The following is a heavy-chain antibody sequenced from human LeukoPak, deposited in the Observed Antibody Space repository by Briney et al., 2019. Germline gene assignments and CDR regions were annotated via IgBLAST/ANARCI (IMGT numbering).Heavy chain of an antibody. Sequence: GGSLRLSCAASGFTFSNYWMHWVRQAPGKGLVWVSRINSDGINTSYADSVKGRFTISRDNSKNTLYLQMSSLRAEDTAMYYCARSLWFGDSNLDYWGQGTLVTVSS. CDR2: INSDGINT. CDR3: ARSLWFGDSNLDY. CDR1: GFTFSNYW. V-gene: IGHV3-74*01. D-gene: IGHD3-10*01. J-gene: IGHJ4*02.